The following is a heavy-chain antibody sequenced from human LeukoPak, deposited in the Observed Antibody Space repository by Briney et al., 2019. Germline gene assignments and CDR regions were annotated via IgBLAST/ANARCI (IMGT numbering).Heavy chain of an antibody. D-gene: IGHD3-22*01. CDR1: GYSFTSYW. V-gene: IGHV5-51*01. CDR2: IYPGDSDT. J-gene: IGHJ4*02. CDR3: ASGHYDSSANYYFDY. Sequence: GESLKISCKGSGYSFTSYWIGWVRQMPGKGLEWMGIIYPGDSDTRYSPSFQGQVTISADKSISTAYLQWSSLKASDTAMYYCASGHYDSSANYYFDYWGQGTLATVSS.